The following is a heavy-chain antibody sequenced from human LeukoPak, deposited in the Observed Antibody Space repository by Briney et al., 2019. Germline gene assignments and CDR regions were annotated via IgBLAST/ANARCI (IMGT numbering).Heavy chain of an antibody. CDR3: ARGAGNWFDP. CDR2: ISSNGGST. J-gene: IGHJ5*02. V-gene: IGHV3-64*01. Sequence: PGGSLRLSCAACGFTFSSYAMHWVRQAPGKGLEYVSAISSNGGSTYYANSVKGRFTISRDNSKNTLYLQMGSLRAEDVAVYYCARGAGNWFDPWGQGTLVTVSS. D-gene: IGHD6-19*01. CDR1: GFTFSSYA.